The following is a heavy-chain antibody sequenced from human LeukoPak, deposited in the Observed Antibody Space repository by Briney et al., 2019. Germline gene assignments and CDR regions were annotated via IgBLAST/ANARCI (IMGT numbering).Heavy chain of an antibody. CDR1: GGSFSGYY. Sequence: SETLSLTCAVYGGSFSGYYWSWIRQPPGKGLEWIGEINHSGSTNYNPSLKSRVTISVDTSKNQFSLKLSSVTAADTAVYYCARAIWSGYYTGMGYWGQGTLVTVSS. D-gene: IGHD3-3*01. CDR2: INHSGST. V-gene: IGHV4-34*01. J-gene: IGHJ4*02. CDR3: ARAIWSGYYTGMGY.